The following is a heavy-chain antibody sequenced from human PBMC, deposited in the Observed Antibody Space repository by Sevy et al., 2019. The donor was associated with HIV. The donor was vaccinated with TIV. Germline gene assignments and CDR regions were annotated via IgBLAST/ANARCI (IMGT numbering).Heavy chain of an antibody. CDR1: GFTFSSYW. D-gene: IGHD5-18*01. J-gene: IGHJ4*02. CDR3: ARGIQQWTFDY. CDR2: INSDGSST. Sequence: GGSLRLSCAASGFTFSSYWMHWVRQAPGKGLVWVSRINSDGSSTSYADSVKGRFTISRDNAKNTLNLQMNSLRAEDTAVYYCARGIQQWTFDYWGQGTLVTVSS. V-gene: IGHV3-74*01.